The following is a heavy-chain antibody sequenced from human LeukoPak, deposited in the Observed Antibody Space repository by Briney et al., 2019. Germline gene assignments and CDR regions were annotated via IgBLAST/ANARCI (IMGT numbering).Heavy chain of an antibody. Sequence: GGSLRLSCAASGFPFGSYAMSWVRQTPGKSLEWVSIITNIGVTTYYADSVRGRFTISRDNSKNTLYLQMNSLTAEDTAVYYCVKLSSGSGSKFGFDAWGQGTLVTVSS. CDR2: ITNIGVTT. V-gene: IGHV3-23*01. CDR1: GFPFGSYA. CDR3: VKLSSGSGSKFGFDA. J-gene: IGHJ4*02. D-gene: IGHD6-19*01.